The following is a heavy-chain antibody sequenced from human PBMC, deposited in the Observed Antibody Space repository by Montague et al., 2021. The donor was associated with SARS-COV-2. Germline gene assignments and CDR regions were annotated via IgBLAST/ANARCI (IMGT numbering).Heavy chain of an antibody. CDR3: ARHPIGSFPRYGMDV. Sequence: SETLSLTCAVYGGSFSTYYWAWIRQSPGKGLEWIGNIDHSGNTNYNPSLRSRVSISVDTSSSQFSLKLSSVTAADTAVYYCARHPIGSFPRYGMDVWGQGTTVTVSS. CDR1: GGSFSTYY. CDR2: IDHSGNT. D-gene: IGHD2-15*01. V-gene: IGHV4-34*01. J-gene: IGHJ6*02.